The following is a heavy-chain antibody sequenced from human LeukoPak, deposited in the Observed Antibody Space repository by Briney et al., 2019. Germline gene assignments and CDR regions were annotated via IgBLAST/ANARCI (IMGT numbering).Heavy chain of an antibody. V-gene: IGHV1-58*01. D-gene: IGHD3/OR15-3a*01. CDR2: IVVGSGNT. CDR1: GFTFTSSA. Sequence: GASVKVSCKASGFTFTSSAVQWVRQARGQRLGWIGWIVVGSGNTNYAQKFQERVTITRDMSTSTAYMELSSLRSEDTAVYYCAAWAGYSYNYGMDVWGQGTTVTVSS. J-gene: IGHJ6*02. CDR3: AAWAGYSYNYGMDV.